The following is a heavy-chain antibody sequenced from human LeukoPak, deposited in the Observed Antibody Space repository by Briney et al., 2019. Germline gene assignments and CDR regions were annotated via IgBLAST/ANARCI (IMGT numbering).Heavy chain of an antibody. V-gene: IGHV3-30-3*01. Sequence: HPGGSLRLSCAASGFTFSSYAMHWVRQAPGKGLEWVAVISYDGSNKYYADSVKGRFTISRDNSKNTLYLQMNSLRAEDTAVYYCARESRRDGYNYPLRYWGQGTLVTVSS. D-gene: IGHD5-24*01. J-gene: IGHJ4*02. CDR2: ISYDGSNK. CDR1: GFTFSSYA. CDR3: ARESRRDGYNYPLRY.